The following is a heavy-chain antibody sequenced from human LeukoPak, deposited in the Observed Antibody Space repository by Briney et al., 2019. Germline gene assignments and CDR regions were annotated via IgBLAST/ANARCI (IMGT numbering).Heavy chain of an antibody. J-gene: IGHJ4*02. CDR3: AKDSFGGIASHTRKNYFDY. D-gene: IGHD6-13*01. CDR2: IRYDGSNK. V-gene: IGHV3-30*02. CDR1: GFTFSSYG. Sequence: GGSLRLSCAASGFTFSSYGMHWVRQAPGKGLEWVAFIRYDGSNKYYADSVKGRFTISRDNSKNTLYLQMDSLRAEDTAVYYCAKDSFGGIASHTRKNYFDYWGQGTLVTVSS.